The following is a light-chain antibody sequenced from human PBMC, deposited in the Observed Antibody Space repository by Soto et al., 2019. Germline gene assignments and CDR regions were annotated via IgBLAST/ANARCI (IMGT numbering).Light chain of an antibody. CDR2: DAI. V-gene: IGKV1-33*01. CDR1: QDINNF. Sequence: DIQMTQSPSSLSASVGDRVTITCQASQDINNFLHWYEQRPGKAHKLLIFDAIKLDTRVPSRFSGSGYVTHFTLAISRLQPEDSATYFCQQYESLPPTFGGGTKVEI. CDR3: QQYESLPPT. J-gene: IGKJ4*01.